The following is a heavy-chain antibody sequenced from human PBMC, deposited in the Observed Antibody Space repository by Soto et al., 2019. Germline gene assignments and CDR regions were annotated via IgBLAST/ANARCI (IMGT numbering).Heavy chain of an antibody. CDR1: GYSFSGYD. V-gene: IGHV1-18*04. D-gene: IGHD3-10*01. Sequence: QGKLVQSGPEVKKPGASVKVTCTASGYSFSGYDITWMRQAPGQGLEWLGWVSTSIRSTMSAEKLQGRLTMTTDTSTTTVYMELRGLTSDDTAVYYCARDSGAALYGEDALDIWSQGTMVSVSS. CDR2: VSTSIRST. CDR3: ARDSGAALYGEDALDI. J-gene: IGHJ3*02.